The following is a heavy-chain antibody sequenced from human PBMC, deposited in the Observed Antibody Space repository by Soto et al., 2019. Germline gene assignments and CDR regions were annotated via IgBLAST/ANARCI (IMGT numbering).Heavy chain of an antibody. J-gene: IGHJ6*02. V-gene: IGHV4-34*11. CDR1: GGSFSGYY. CDR2: ISYSGST. CDR3: ARESSRSGMDV. Sequence: SETLSLTCAVYGGSFSGYYWSWIRQPPGKRLEWIGGISYSGSTYYNPSLKSRVTISEDASKKQFSLNVTSMTAADTAVYYCARESSRSGMDVWGQGTTVTVSS.